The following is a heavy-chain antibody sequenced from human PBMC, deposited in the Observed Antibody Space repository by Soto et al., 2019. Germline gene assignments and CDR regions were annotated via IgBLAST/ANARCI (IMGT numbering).Heavy chain of an antibody. CDR2: IYYSGST. Sequence: SETLSLTCPFSGGSISSYYWSWIRQPPGKGLEWIGYIYYSGSTNYNPSLKSRVTISVDTSKNQFSLKLSSVTAADTAVYYCARSSSGWMPFDYWGQGTLVTVSS. CDR1: GGSISSYY. V-gene: IGHV4-59*01. J-gene: IGHJ4*02. D-gene: IGHD6-19*01. CDR3: ARSSSGWMPFDY.